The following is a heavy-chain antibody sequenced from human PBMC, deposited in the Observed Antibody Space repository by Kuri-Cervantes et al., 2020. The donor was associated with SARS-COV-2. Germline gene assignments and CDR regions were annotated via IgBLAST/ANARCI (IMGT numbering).Heavy chain of an antibody. J-gene: IGHJ4*02. D-gene: IGHD7-27*01. CDR1: GFTFSSYA. Sequence: GESLKISCAASGFTFSSYAMSWVRQAPGKGLEWVSAISGSGGSTYYADSVKGRFTISRDNSKNTLYLQMNSLRAEDTAVYYCAKRPGWGYFDYWGQGTLVTVSS. CDR3: AKRPGWGYFDY. CDR2: ISGSGGST. V-gene: IGHV3-23*01.